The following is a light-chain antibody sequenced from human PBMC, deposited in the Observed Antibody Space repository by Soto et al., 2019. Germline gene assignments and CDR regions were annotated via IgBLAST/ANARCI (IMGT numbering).Light chain of an antibody. V-gene: IGLV1-40*01. CDR2: GNN. CDR1: SSNIGADYD. Sequence: QSVLTQPPSVSGAPGQRVTISCTGCSSNIGADYDVHWYQQIPGTAPKFLIYGNNNRPSGVPDRFSGSKSGTSASLAITGLQAEDEADYYCQSYDSSLSGSVFGTGTKVTVL. J-gene: IGLJ1*01. CDR3: QSYDSSLSGSV.